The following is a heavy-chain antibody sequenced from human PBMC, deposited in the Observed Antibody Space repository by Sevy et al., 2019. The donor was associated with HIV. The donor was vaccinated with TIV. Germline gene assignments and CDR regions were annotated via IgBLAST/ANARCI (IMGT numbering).Heavy chain of an antibody. D-gene: IGHD2-15*01. V-gene: IGHV3-11*01. J-gene: IGHJ4*02. CDR3: ARGNPVYCVGGSCYRPLDY. CDR1: GFTFNDYY. Sequence: GGSLRLSCVVSGFTFNDYYMSWIRQAPGEGLEWVSHITTDGTSISYADSVKGQFTISRDNAKNSLYLQMNSLRAEDTAVYYCARGNPVYCVGGSCYRPLDYWGRGTLVTVSS. CDR2: ITTDGTSI.